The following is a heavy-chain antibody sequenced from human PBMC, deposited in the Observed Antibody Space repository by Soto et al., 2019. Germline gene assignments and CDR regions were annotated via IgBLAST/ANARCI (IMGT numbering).Heavy chain of an antibody. J-gene: IGHJ6*03. Sequence: GESLKISCKGSGYSFTRYWIGWVRQMPGKGLEWMGIIYPGDSDTRYSPSFQGQVTISADKSISTAYLQWSSLKASDTAMYYCARIEDSSTDDYHYYKYVWGKGTTVTVSS. D-gene: IGHD2-15*01. V-gene: IGHV5-51*01. CDR2: IYPGDSDT. CDR3: ARIEDSSTDDYHYYKYV. CDR1: GYSFTRYW.